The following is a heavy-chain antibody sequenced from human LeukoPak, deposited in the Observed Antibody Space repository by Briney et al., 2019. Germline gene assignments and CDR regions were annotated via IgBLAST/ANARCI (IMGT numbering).Heavy chain of an antibody. J-gene: IGHJ4*02. CDR1: GFTVSTYY. Sequence: GGSLRLSCAASGFTVSTYYVSWVRQAPGKRPEWVSVIYSGGNTYYADFVKARFTISRDNSKNTVYLQMNSLRAEDTAVYYCASCFTDGDCEYWGQGTLVTVSS. V-gene: IGHV3-66*01. D-gene: IGHD4-17*01. CDR3: ASCFTDGDCEY. CDR2: IYSGGNT.